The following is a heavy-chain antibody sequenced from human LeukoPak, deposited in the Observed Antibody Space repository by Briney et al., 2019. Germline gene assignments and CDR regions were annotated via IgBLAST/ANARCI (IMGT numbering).Heavy chain of an antibody. V-gene: IGHV1-8*01. CDR1: GYTFTSYD. D-gene: IGHD3-22*01. J-gene: IGHJ4*02. CDR2: MNPNSGNT. Sequence: ASVKVSCKASGYTFTSYDINWVRQATGQGLEWMGWMNPNSGNTGYAQKFQGRVTMTRNTSISTAYMELSSLRSEDTAVYYCARPPRLNYYDSRGECDYWGQGTLVTVSS. CDR3: ARPPRLNYYDSRGECDY.